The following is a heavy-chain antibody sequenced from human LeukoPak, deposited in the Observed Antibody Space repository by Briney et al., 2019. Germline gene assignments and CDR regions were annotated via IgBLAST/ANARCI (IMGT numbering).Heavy chain of an antibody. V-gene: IGHV3-9*01. J-gene: IGHJ4*02. CDR3: AKDRRNDFDY. CDR2: ISWNSGSI. Sequence: PGRSLRLSCAASGFTFDDYTMYWVRQAPGKGLEWVSGISWNSGSIGYADSVKGRFTISRDNAKNSLYLQMNSLRAEDTALYYCAKDRRNDFDYWGQGILVTVSS. CDR1: GFTFDDYT. D-gene: IGHD1-14*01.